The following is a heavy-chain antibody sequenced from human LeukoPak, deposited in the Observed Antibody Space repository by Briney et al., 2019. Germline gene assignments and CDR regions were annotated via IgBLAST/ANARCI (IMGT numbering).Heavy chain of an antibody. CDR2: IRSKAYGGTT. CDR3: RRYYDSSGYSV. Sequence: PGGSLRLSCTASGFTFGDHAMSWFRQAPGKGLEWVGFIRSKAYGGTTEYAASVKGRFTISRDESKSIAYLQMNSLKTEDTAVYYCRRYYDSSGYSVWGQGTTVTVSS. D-gene: IGHD3-22*01. J-gene: IGHJ6*02. CDR1: GFTFGDHA. V-gene: IGHV3-49*03.